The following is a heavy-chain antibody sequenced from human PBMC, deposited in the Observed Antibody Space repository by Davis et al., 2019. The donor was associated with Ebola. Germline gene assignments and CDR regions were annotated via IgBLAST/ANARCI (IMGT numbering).Heavy chain of an antibody. CDR2: LWYAGSNK. Sequence: GESLKISCAASGFTFSSYGMHWVRQAPGKGLEWVAVLWYAGSNKYYADSVKGRFTISRDNAKNTLYLQMNSLRAEDTAVYYCAKGDSGYDWPYGMDVWGQGTTVTVSS. CDR1: GFTFSSYG. J-gene: IGHJ6*02. V-gene: IGHV3-33*03. D-gene: IGHD5-12*01. CDR3: AKGDSGYDWPYGMDV.